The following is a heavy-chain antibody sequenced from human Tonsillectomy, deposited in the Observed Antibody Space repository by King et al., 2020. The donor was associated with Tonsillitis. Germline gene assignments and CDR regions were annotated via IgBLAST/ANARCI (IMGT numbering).Heavy chain of an antibody. CDR3: AKEGGVDGDYFDY. Sequence: VQLVESGGGVVQPGRSLRLSCAASGFTFSSYGMHWVRQAPGKGLEWLAVISYDGSNKYYADSVKGRFTISRDNSKNTLYLQMNSLRAEDTAVYYCAKEGGVDGDYFDYWGQGTLVTVSS. D-gene: IGHD4-17*01. V-gene: IGHV3-30*18. CDR1: GFTFSSYG. CDR2: ISYDGSNK. J-gene: IGHJ4*02.